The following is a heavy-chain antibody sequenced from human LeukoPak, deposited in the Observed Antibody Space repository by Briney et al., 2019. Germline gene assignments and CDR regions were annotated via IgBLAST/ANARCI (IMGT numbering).Heavy chain of an antibody. Sequence: PGGSLRLSCAASGVTLSTYSLNWVRQAPGKGLEWVSSISSSSLYIYYADSVKGRFTISRDNAKNSLYLQMNSLRAEDTAVYYCAREGDGYNSPIDYWGQGTLVTVSS. CDR1: GVTLSTYS. J-gene: IGHJ4*02. CDR3: AREGDGYNSPIDY. CDR2: ISSSSLYI. D-gene: IGHD5-24*01. V-gene: IGHV3-21*01.